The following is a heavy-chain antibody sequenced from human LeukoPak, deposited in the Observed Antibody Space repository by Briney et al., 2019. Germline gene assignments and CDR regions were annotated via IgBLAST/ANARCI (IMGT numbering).Heavy chain of an antibody. CDR1: GGSISITNYY. V-gene: IGHV4-39*07. D-gene: IGHD2-2*01. CDR2: IYYDGRT. J-gene: IGHJ6*02. Sequence: PSETLSLTCTVSGGSISITNYYWGWIRQPPGKGLEWIGNIYYDGRTYYNPSLRSRVTISVDTSKNQFSLKLSSVTAADMAVYYCATDCSSTSCLYGMDVWGQGTTVTVSS. CDR3: ATDCSSTSCLYGMDV.